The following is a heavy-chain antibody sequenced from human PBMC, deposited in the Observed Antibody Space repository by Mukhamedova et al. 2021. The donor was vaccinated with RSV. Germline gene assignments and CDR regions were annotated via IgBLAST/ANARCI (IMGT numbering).Heavy chain of an antibody. CDR3: ASSLRGPYYFDY. J-gene: IGHJ4*02. Sequence: AEYMGGRVTITADKSTSTAYMELSSLSSEDTAVYYCASSLRGPYYFDYWGQGTLVTVSS. V-gene: IGHV1-69*02. D-gene: IGHD5/OR15-5a*01.